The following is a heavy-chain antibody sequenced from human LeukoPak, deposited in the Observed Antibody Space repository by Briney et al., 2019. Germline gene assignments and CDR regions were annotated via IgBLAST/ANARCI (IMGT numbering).Heavy chain of an antibody. CDR3: ARGGSYLSAFDI. J-gene: IGHJ3*02. Sequence: SGGSLILSCSASGFTFSSYEMNWVRQAPGRGLGWVSYISSSGNTIYYADSVKGRFTISRDNAKNSLYLQMNSLRAEDTAVYYCARGGSYLSAFDIWGQGTMVTVSS. CDR1: GFTFSSYE. CDR2: ISSSGNTI. V-gene: IGHV3-48*03. D-gene: IGHD1-26*01.